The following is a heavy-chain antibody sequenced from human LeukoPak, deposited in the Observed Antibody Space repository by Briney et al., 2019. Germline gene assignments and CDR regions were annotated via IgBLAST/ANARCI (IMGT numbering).Heavy chain of an antibody. J-gene: IGHJ6*03. CDR1: GFTFGNFG. V-gene: IGHV3-23*01. CDR2: ISGSGYYT. D-gene: IGHD3-16*01. CDR3: AKDGSWGDYYFYFYMDV. Sequence: TGGSLRLSCEASGSGFTFGNFGMSWVRQAPGKGLEWVSGISGSGYYTYYAGSVKGRFTISGDNSKNTLYIEMDSLRAEDTAVYYCAKDGSWGDYYFYFYMDVWGTGTTATVSS.